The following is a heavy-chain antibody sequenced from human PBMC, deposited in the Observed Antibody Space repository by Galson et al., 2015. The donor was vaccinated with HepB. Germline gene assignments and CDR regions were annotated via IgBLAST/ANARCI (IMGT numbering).Heavy chain of an antibody. CDR2: IIPMFGAA. V-gene: IGHV1-69*06. CDR1: GGTFNVYA. D-gene: IGHD5-18*01. Sequence: SGGTFNVYAISWVRQAPGQGLEWMGGIIPMFGAATYAQKFQGRVTISADKSTTTAYLEFSSLRSEDTAVYYCATSAGHSTDPYYMNFWGEGTTVTV. J-gene: IGHJ6*03. CDR3: ATSAGHSTDPYYMNF.